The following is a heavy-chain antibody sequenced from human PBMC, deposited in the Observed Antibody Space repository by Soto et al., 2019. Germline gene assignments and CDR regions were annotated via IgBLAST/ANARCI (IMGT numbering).Heavy chain of an antibody. D-gene: IGHD1-7*01. J-gene: IGHJ6*02. V-gene: IGHV4-39*01. Sequence: LSLTCTVSGGSISSSSYYWGWIRQPPGKGLEWIGSIYYSGSTYYNPSLKSRVTISVDTSKNQFSLKLSSVTAADTAVYYCARQSGGSRLELRLGTEYYYYGMDVWGQGTTVTVSS. CDR2: IYYSGST. CDR1: GGSISSSSYY. CDR3: ARQSGGSRLELRLGTEYYYYGMDV.